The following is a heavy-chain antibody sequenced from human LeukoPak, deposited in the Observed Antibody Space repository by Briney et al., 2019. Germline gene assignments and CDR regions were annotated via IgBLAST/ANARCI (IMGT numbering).Heavy chain of an antibody. Sequence: GGSLRLSCAASGFTFSSYGMHWVRQAPGKGLEWVAVIWYDGSSKYYADSVKGRFTISRDNSKNTLYLQMNSLSAEDTAVYYCARGAVAGSDDTFDYWGQGTLVTVSS. CDR2: IWYDGSSK. CDR3: ARGAVAGSDDTFDY. J-gene: IGHJ4*02. V-gene: IGHV3-33*01. CDR1: GFTFSSYG. D-gene: IGHD6-19*01.